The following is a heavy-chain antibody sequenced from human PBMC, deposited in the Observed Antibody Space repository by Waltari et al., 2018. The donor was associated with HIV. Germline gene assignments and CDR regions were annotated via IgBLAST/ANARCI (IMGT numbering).Heavy chain of an antibody. D-gene: IGHD3-9*01. Sequence: QVQLQESGPGLVKPSQTLSLTCTVTGGSISSGGCYWSWIRQHPGKGLEWIGYFYYSGSTYNNPCLHSRVTISVDTSKNQFSLKLSAVMAADTALYYCAGDRIPEYDILTEQMSYYYHGMDVWGQGTTVTVSS. CDR2: FYYSGST. V-gene: IGHV4-31*03. CDR3: AGDRIPEYDILTEQMSYYYHGMDV. CDR1: GGSISSGGCY. J-gene: IGHJ6*02.